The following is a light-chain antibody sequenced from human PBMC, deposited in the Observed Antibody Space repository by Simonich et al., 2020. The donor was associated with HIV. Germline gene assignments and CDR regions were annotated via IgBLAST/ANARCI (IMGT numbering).Light chain of an antibody. V-gene: IGLV2-23*02. Sequence: QSALTQPASVSGFPGKSITISCTGTSSDVGGYNYVYWYQQHTGKAPKLRIYNVSKRPSGFSLRFAGSKSDNSASLTISGLQAEDEAAYYCCSSAGSSTWVFGGGTKVTVL. CDR1: SSDVGGYNY. CDR2: NVS. CDR3: CSSAGSSTWV. J-gene: IGLJ3*02.